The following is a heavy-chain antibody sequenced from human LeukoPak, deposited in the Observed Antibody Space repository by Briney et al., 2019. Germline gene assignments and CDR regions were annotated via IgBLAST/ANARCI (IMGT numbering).Heavy chain of an antibody. J-gene: IGHJ6*02. Sequence: ASVKVSCKASGYAFTSYGISWVRQAPGQGLEWMGWISAYNGNTNYAQKLRGRVTMTTDTSTSTAYMELRSLRSDDTAVYYCARDLGYCSSTSCYHHYYGMDVWGQGTTVTVSS. CDR3: ARDLGYCSSTSCYHHYYGMDV. CDR2: ISAYNGNT. D-gene: IGHD2-2*01. CDR1: GYAFTSYG. V-gene: IGHV1-18*01.